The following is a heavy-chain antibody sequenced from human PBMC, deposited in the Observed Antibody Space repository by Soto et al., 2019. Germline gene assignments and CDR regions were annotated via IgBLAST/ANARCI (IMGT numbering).Heavy chain of an antibody. Sequence: GGSLRLSCAASGFTFNNYAMSWVRQAPGKGLQWVSAISGSGDTTYYADSVKGRFTISRDNSRKTLYLQMNGLRAEDTAVYYCAKDQTAMTTFDFWGQGALVTVS. CDR1: GFTFNNYA. V-gene: IGHV3-23*01. D-gene: IGHD4-17*01. J-gene: IGHJ4*02. CDR3: AKDQTAMTTFDF. CDR2: ISGSGDTT.